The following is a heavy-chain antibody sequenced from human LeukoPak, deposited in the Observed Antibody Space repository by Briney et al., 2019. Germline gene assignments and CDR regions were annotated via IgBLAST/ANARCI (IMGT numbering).Heavy chain of an antibody. V-gene: IGHV4-61*01. D-gene: IGHD5-18*01. J-gene: IGHJ4*02. CDR1: GGSISSATYY. Sequence: SETLSLTCTVSGGSISSATYYWNWIRQPPGKGLEWIGYIYHSGSTHYNPSLKSRVTISIDTSKNQFSLKLSSVTAADTAVYYCARVKRYSYGETFDYWGQGTLVTVSS. CDR3: ARVKRYSYGETFDY. CDR2: IYHSGST.